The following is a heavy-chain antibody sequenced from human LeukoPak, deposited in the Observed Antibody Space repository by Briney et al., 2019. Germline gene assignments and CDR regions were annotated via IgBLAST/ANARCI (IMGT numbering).Heavy chain of an antibody. Sequence: GGSLRLSCAASGFTFSDYYMTWFRQAPGKGLEWISYISSSGSTIYADSVKGRFTISRDNSKNTLYLQMNSLRAEDTAVYYCAKDPIGGETHFDYWGQGTLVTVSS. CDR1: GFTFSDYY. J-gene: IGHJ4*02. V-gene: IGHV3-11*04. D-gene: IGHD2-21*01. CDR3: AKDPIGGETHFDY. CDR2: ISSSGSTI.